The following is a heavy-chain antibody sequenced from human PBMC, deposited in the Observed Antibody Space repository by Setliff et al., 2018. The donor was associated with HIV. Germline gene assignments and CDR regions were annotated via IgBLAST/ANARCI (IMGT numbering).Heavy chain of an antibody. D-gene: IGHD1-7*01. CDR1: GDFFSSDYY. J-gene: IGHJ6*02. Sequence: SETLSLTCTVSGDFFSSDYYWGWIRQPPGKGLEWIGSPFYNPSLKSRVTISVDRSKNHFSLNLSSVTAADTAVYYCARVGGSKNSYAMDVWGQGTTVTVSS. V-gene: IGHV4-38-2*02. CDR2: P. CDR3: ARVGGSKNSYAMDV.